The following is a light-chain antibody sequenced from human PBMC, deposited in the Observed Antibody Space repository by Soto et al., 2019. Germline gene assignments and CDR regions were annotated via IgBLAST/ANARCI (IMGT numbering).Light chain of an antibody. CDR3: QQSYT. V-gene: IGKV3-15*01. Sequence: EVVMTQSPATLYVSPGERVTLSCRASQAVGYNLAWYQHKPGQAPRLLIYGAFTRVTGIPTRFSGSGSGTEFTLTISSLQSKDFAIYYCQQSYTFGQGTKLEIK. CDR2: GAF. CDR1: QAVGYN. J-gene: IGKJ2*01.